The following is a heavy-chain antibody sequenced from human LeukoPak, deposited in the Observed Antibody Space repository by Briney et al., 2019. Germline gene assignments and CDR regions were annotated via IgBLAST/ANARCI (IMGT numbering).Heavy chain of an antibody. CDR3: ARAPGYMAARPHFDF. CDR2: ISASGGST. J-gene: IGHJ4*02. CDR1: GFTFSDYA. Sequence: PGGSLRLSCAASGFTFSDYAMAWVRQAPGKGLEWVSAISASGGSTYYADSVKGRFTISRDNSKNTLYLQMNSLRAEDTAVYYCARAPGYMAARPHFDFWGQGTLVTVSS. V-gene: IGHV3-23*01. D-gene: IGHD6-6*01.